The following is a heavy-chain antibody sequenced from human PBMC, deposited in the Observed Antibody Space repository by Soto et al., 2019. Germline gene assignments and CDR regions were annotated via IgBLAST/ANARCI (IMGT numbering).Heavy chain of an antibody. D-gene: IGHD1-1*01. Sequence: PGGSLRLSCAASGFTFSSYAMSWVRQTPGKGLEWVSTLSGSDDSTYYADSVQGRFTISRDNTKNMLYLQMNSLRAEDTAIYYCAKEQLERHFGFDYWGQGILVTVSS. V-gene: IGHV3-23*01. J-gene: IGHJ4*02. CDR1: GFTFSSYA. CDR2: LSGSDDST. CDR3: AKEQLERHFGFDY.